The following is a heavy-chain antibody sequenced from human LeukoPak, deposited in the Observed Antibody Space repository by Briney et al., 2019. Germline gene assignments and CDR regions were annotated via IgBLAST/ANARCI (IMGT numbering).Heavy chain of an antibody. D-gene: IGHD3-22*01. V-gene: IGHV5-51*01. CDR3: ARQENYYYSSTYLDY. CDR1: GYIFTNYW. CDR2: IYPGDSDT. Sequence: GESLKISCKGSGYIFTNYWIGWVRQMPGKGLEWMGIIYPGDSDTRYSPSFQGQVTISADKSISTAYQQWSSLKASDTAMYYCARQENYYYSSTYLDYWGQGTLVTVSS. J-gene: IGHJ4*02.